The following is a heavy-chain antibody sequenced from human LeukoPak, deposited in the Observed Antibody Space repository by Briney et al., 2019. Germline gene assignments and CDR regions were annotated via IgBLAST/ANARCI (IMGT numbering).Heavy chain of an antibody. CDR1: GGSISSYY. J-gene: IGHJ6*02. V-gene: IGHV4-34*01. CDR3: ARGSSGSYRPYYYYYGMDV. D-gene: IGHD3-22*01. CDR2: INHSGST. Sequence: SETLSLTCTVSGGSISSYYWSWIRQPPGKGLEWIGEINHSGSTNYNPSLKSRVTISVDTSKNQFSLKLSSVTAADTAVYYCARGSSGSYRPYYYYYGMDVWGQGTTVTVSS.